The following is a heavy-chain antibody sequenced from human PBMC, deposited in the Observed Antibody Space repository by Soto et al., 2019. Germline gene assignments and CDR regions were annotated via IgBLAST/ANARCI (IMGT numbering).Heavy chain of an antibody. CDR1: GGSISSGGYS. Sequence: QLQLQESGSGLVMPSQTLSLTCAVSGGSISSGGYSWSWIRQPPGKGLEWIGYIYHSGGTYYNPSLTSLVSIPVDRTKNPFSLKLSSVTAADTAVYYCTAGGGLPRYDWGQGTLVTVAA. CDR2: IYHSGGT. D-gene: IGHD5-12*01. CDR3: TAGGGLPRYD. J-gene: IGHJ4*02. V-gene: IGHV4-30-2*01.